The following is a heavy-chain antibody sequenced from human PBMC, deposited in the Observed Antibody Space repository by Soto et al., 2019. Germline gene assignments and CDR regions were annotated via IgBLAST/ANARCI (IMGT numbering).Heavy chain of an antibody. CDR2: ISSSSFSI. V-gene: IGHV3-21*01. J-gene: IGHJ6*02. Sequence: LRLSCAASGFTFSSYSMNWVRQAPGKGLEWVSSISSSSFSINYADSVKGRFSISRDNAQNSLHLQMNNLRAEDTAVYCCARNESSNIYGMDVWGQGTTVTVSS. D-gene: IGHD6-6*01. CDR1: GFTFSSYS. CDR3: ARNESSNIYGMDV.